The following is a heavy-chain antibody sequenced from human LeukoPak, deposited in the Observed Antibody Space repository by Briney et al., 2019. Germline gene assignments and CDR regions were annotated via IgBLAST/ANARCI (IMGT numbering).Heavy chain of an antibody. D-gene: IGHD1-26*01. CDR2: ISCDGSNK. CDR1: GFTFSSYG. CDR3: AKDREWELVDY. Sequence: GGSLRLSCAASGFTFSSYGMHWVRQAPGKGLEWVAVISCDGSNKYYADSVKGRFTISRDNSKNTLYLQMNSLRAEDTAVYYCAKDREWELVDYWGQGTLVTVSS. V-gene: IGHV3-30*18. J-gene: IGHJ4*02.